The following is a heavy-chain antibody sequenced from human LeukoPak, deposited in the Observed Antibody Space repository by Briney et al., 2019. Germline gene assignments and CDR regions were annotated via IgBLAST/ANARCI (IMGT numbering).Heavy chain of an antibody. Sequence: PSETLSLTCAVYGGSFSGYYWSWIRQPPGKGLEWIGEINHSGSTYYNPSLKGRVTISVDTSKNQFSLKLSSVTAADTAVYYCAREGGATQPFDYWGQGTLVTVSS. J-gene: IGHJ4*02. D-gene: IGHD1-26*01. CDR2: INHSGST. V-gene: IGHV4-34*01. CDR1: GGSFSGYY. CDR3: AREGGATQPFDY.